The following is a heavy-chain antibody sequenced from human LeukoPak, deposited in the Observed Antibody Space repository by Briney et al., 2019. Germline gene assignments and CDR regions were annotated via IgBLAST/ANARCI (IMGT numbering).Heavy chain of an antibody. CDR1: GLTLSSYW. CDR2: IKQDGSEK. CDR3: AGDGIRYFDWLLSSFFDY. Sequence: GGSLRLSCAADGLTLSSYWMGLVRQAPGKGLSLVANIKQDGSEKYYVDSVKGRFTISRDNAKNSLYLQMNSLRAEDTAVFFCAGDGIRYFDWLLSSFFDYWGQGTLVTVSS. V-gene: IGHV3-7*01. J-gene: IGHJ4*02. D-gene: IGHD3-9*01.